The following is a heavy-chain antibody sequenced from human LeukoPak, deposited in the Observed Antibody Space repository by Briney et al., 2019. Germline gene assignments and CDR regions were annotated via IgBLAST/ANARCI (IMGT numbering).Heavy chain of an antibody. CDR1: GFTFSSYS. CDR2: ITSSSGTI. Sequence: GGSLRLSCAASGFTFSSYSMNWVRQAPGKGLEWVSYITSSSGTIHYADSVKGRFSISRDNAKNSLYLQMNSLSDEDTAVYYCTRDPHALDFWGQGTPVTVSS. J-gene: IGHJ4*02. CDR3: TRDPHALDF. V-gene: IGHV3-48*02.